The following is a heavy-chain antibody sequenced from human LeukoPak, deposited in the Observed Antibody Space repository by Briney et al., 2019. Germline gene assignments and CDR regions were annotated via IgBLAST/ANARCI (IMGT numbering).Heavy chain of an antibody. V-gene: IGHV4-4*02. CDR3: AGLVGRYSSGLYYYYFDY. Sequence: SETLSLTCTVSGDSINSLDLWSWVRQPPGKGLEWIGEMYLSGTTHTNPSVKSRVTISIDKSKNQFFLNLSSVTAADTAVYYCAGLVGRYSSGLYYYYFDYWGQGTLVTVSS. CDR2: MYLSGTT. CDR1: GDSINSLDL. D-gene: IGHD3-22*01. J-gene: IGHJ4*02.